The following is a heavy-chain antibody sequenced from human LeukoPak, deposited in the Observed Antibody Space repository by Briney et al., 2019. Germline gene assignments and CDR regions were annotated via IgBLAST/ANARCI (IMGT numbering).Heavy chain of an antibody. Sequence: ASVKVSCKASGYTFTSYGNTWVRQAPGQGLEWMGWISTYNGNSNYAQKLQGRVTMTTDTSTSTAYMELRSLRSDDTAVYYCARSGVAVAGTGAYWWGQGTLVTVSS. CDR3: ARSGVAVAGTGAYW. D-gene: IGHD6-19*01. V-gene: IGHV1-18*01. J-gene: IGHJ4*02. CDR1: GYTFTSYG. CDR2: ISTYNGNS.